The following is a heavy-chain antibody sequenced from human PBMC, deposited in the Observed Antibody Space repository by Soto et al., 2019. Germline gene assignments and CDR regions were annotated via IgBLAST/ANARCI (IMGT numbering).Heavy chain of an antibody. Sequence: ASVKVSCKASGYIFTDYYMHWVRQAPGQELGWMGRINPNSGGTNYAQKFQGRVTMTRDTSISTAYTELSSLRSEDTAVYYCARELRSAGTQPFDYWGQGTLVTVSS. J-gene: IGHJ4*02. CDR2: INPNSGGT. V-gene: IGHV1-2*06. D-gene: IGHD6-13*01. CDR1: GYIFTDYY. CDR3: ARELRSAGTQPFDY.